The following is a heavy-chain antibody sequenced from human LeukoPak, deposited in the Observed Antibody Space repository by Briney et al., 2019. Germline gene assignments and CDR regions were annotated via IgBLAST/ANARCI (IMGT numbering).Heavy chain of an antibody. V-gene: IGHV1-8*01. CDR1: GYPFTTWE. CDR2: VHPNGGNT. Sequence: ASVKVSCRTSGYPFTTWEINWVRQAAGQGLEWMGWVHPNGGNTAYAQKFQGRVTMTRDTSISTAYMELSGLTSDDTAVYFCARGPRNDPWGQGTLVTVSS. D-gene: IGHD1-14*01. J-gene: IGHJ5*02. CDR3: ARGPRNDP.